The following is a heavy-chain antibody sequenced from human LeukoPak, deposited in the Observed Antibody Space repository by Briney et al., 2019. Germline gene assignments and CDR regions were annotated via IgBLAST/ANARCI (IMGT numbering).Heavy chain of an antibody. V-gene: IGHV4-34*01. CDR2: INHSGST. CDR1: GGSFSGYY. J-gene: IGHJ4*02. Sequence: SETLSLTCAVYGGSFSGYYWSWIRQPPGKGLEWIGEINHSGSTNYNPSLKSRVTISVDTSKNQFSLKLSSVTAADTAVYYCARDQNEGSSSYVDYWGQGTLVTVSS. D-gene: IGHD6-6*01. CDR3: ARDQNEGSSSYVDY.